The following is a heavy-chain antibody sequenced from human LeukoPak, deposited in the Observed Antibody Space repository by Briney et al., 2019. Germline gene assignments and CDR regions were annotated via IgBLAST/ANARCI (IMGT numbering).Heavy chain of an antibody. V-gene: IGHV3-74*01. CDR2: INSDESST. J-gene: IGHJ4*02. CDR1: GFTFSSYW. D-gene: IGHD6-6*01. CDR3: ARGGSSSPPYFDY. Sequence: GGSLRLSCAASGFTFSSYWMHWVRQAPGQGLVWVSRINSDESSTTYADSVKGRFTISRDNAKNTLYLQMNSLRAEDTAVYYCARGGSSSPPYFDYWGQGTLVTVSS.